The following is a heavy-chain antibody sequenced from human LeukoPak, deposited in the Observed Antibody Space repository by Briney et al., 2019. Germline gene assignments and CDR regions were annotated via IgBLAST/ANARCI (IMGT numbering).Heavy chain of an antibody. D-gene: IGHD3-16*02. Sequence: PSETLSLTCTVSGGSISSYYWSWIRQPPGKGLEWIGYISYSGSTNYNPSLKSRVTISVDTSKNQLSLKLNSVTAADTAVYYCARYIWGSYPTFEDYWSQGSLVTVSS. CDR1: GGSISSYY. V-gene: IGHV4-59*01. J-gene: IGHJ4*02. CDR3: ARYIWGSYPTFEDY. CDR2: ISYSGST.